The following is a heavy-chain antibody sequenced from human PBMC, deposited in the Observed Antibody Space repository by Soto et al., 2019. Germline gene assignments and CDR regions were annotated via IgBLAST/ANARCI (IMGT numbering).Heavy chain of an antibody. D-gene: IGHD4-17*01. J-gene: IGHJ5*02. CDR3: AKDANDYGGPSWFDP. Sequence: FSSSSSSIYYADSIKGRFTISRDNSRNSLSLQMNSLRAEDTAMYYCAKDANDYGGPSWFDPWGQGTQVTVSS. V-gene: IGHV3-21*01. CDR2: FSSSSSSI.